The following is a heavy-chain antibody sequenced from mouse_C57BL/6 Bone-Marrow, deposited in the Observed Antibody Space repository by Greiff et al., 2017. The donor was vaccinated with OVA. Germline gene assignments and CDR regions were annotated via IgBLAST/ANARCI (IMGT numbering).Heavy chain of an antibody. Sequence: EVKLVESGPELVKPGDSVKISCKASGYSFTGYFMNWVMQSHGKSLEWIGRINPYNGDTFYNQKFKGKATLTVDKSSSTAHMELRSLTSEDSAVYYCARFTTVVATDFDYWGQGTTLTVSS. CDR2: INPYNGDT. CDR3: ARFTTVVATDFDY. J-gene: IGHJ2*01. V-gene: IGHV1-20*01. D-gene: IGHD1-1*01. CDR1: GYSFTGYF.